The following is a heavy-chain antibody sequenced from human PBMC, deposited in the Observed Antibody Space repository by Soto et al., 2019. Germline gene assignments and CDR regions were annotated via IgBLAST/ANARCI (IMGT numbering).Heavy chain of an antibody. Sequence: QVQLQQWGAGLLKPSETLSLTCAVYGGSFSGYYWSWIRQPPGKGLEWIGEINHSGSTNYNPSLKSRVTISVDTSKNQFSLKLSSVTAADTAVYYCARGPRGFGYYYYGMDVWGQGTTVTVSS. CDR1: GGSFSGYY. CDR3: ARGPRGFGYYYYGMDV. J-gene: IGHJ6*02. D-gene: IGHD3-3*01. V-gene: IGHV4-34*01. CDR2: INHSGST.